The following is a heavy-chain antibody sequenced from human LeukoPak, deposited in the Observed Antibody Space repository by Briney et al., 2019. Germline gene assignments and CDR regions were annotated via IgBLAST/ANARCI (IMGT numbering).Heavy chain of an antibody. D-gene: IGHD3-22*01. J-gene: IGHJ5*02. CDR1: GFIFNNYG. V-gene: IGHV3-23*01. Sequence: PGGSLRHSCAASGFIFNNYGLIWVRQAPGKGLEWVSAISNDGGGTNYADFVKGRFTISRDNSKNTQFLQMNSLRAENTALYYCAKGSSGSCVDPWGQGTLVTVSS. CDR3: AKGSSGSCVDP. CDR2: ISNDGGGT.